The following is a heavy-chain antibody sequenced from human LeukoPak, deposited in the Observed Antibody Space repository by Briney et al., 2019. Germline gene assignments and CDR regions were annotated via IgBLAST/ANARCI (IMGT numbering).Heavy chain of an antibody. J-gene: IGHJ4*02. CDR1: GDSLTNGNW. Sequence: SETLSLTCVVSGDSLTNGNWWSWVRQSPGEGLEWIGEVFHSGGTTYNPSLRSRVTMSVDNSKNQFSLELTSVTASDTAIYYCARNGYYSIDYWGQGTLVTVSS. CDR3: ARNGYYSIDY. CDR2: VFHSGGT. V-gene: IGHV4-4*02. D-gene: IGHD3-22*01.